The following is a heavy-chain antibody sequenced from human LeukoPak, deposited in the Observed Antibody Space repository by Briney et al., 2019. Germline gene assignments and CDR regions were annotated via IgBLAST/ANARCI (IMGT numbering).Heavy chain of an antibody. V-gene: IGHV5-51*01. CDR3: ARQDGYKIGNDY. CDR1: GYSLTSYW. CDR2: IYPGDSDT. D-gene: IGHD5-24*01. Sequence: GESLKISWKGSGYSLTSYWIGWVRQMPGKGLGWMGIIYPGDSDTRSRPSYQGQVTISADKSISTAYLQWSSLKASDTAMYYCARQDGYKIGNDYWGQGTLVTVSS. J-gene: IGHJ4*02.